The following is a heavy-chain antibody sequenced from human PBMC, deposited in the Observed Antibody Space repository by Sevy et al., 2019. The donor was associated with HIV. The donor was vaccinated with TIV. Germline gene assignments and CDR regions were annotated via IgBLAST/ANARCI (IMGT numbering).Heavy chain of an antibody. CDR2: IWYDGSNK. CDR1: GFTFSSYG. J-gene: IGHJ4*02. D-gene: IGHD3-3*01. Sequence: GGSLRLSCAASGFTFSSYGMHWVRQAPGKGLEWVAVIWYDGSNKYYADSVKGRLTISRDNSKNTLYLQMNSLRAEDTAVYYCARDQVTIFGVVKWGNFDYWGQGTLVTVSS. CDR3: ARDQVTIFGVVKWGNFDY. V-gene: IGHV3-33*01.